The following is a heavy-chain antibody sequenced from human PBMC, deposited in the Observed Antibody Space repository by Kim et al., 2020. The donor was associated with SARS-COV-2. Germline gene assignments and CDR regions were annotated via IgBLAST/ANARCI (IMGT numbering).Heavy chain of an antibody. CDR3: AKTYSVSYYGWFDS. Sequence: GGSLRLSCAASGFTFSSYGMHWVRQAPGKGLEWVAVISYDGSNKYYADSVKGRFTISRDNSKNTLYLQMNSLRAEDTAVYYCAKTYSVSYYGWFDSWGQG. J-gene: IGHJ5*02. V-gene: IGHV3-30*18. CDR2: ISYDGSNK. D-gene: IGHD1-26*01. CDR1: GFTFSSYG.